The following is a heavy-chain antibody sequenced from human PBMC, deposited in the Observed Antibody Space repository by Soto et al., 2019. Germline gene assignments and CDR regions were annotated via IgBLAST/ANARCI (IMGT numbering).Heavy chain of an antibody. J-gene: IGHJ6*02. Sequence: EVQLVESGGGLVQPGGSLRLSCAASGFTFSSYWMHWVRQAPGKGLVWVSRINSDGSSTNYADSVKGRFTISRDNAKNTLYLQMNSLRVEDTAVYYCARRPPGGGFYGMDVWGQGNKVTVSS. V-gene: IGHV3-74*01. CDR2: INSDGSST. D-gene: IGHD3-16*01. CDR1: GFTFSSYW. CDR3: ARRPPGGGFYGMDV.